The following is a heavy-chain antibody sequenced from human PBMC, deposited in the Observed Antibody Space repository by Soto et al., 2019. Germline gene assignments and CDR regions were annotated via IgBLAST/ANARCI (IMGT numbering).Heavy chain of an antibody. Sequence: PGGSLRLSCAASGFTFSSYAMHWVRQAPGKGLEWVAVISYDGSNKHYADSVKGRFTISRDNSKNTLYLQMNSLRAEDTAVYYCARDSDKEGMDVWGQGTTVTVSS. CDR2: ISYDGSNK. V-gene: IGHV3-30-3*01. J-gene: IGHJ6*02. CDR3: ARDSDKEGMDV. CDR1: GFTFSSYA. D-gene: IGHD2-15*01.